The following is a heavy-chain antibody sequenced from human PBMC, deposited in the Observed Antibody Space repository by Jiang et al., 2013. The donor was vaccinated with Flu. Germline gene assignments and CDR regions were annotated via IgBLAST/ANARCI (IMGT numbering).Heavy chain of an antibody. CDR3: ARDSEGIAAASVDY. D-gene: IGHD6-13*01. Sequence: GETSYAQKFQGRVTMTRDTSTSTVYMELSSLRSEDTAVYYCARDSEGIAAASVDYWGQGTLVTVSS. J-gene: IGHJ4*02. V-gene: IGHV1-46*01. CDR2: GET.